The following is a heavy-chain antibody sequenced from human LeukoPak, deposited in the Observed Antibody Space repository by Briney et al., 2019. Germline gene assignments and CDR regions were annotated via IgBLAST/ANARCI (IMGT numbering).Heavy chain of an antibody. Sequence: GGSLRLSCTASGFNFSYYAMHWVRQAPGKGLAWVALIWFDGSNEYYEDSVKGRFTISRDNSKDTVFLQMNSLTVDDTAVYYCARDRTGVGATTTPSGYFQHWGQGTLVTVSS. CDR1: GFNFSYYA. D-gene: IGHD1-26*01. CDR3: ARDRTGVGATTTPSGYFQH. CDR2: IWFDGSNE. J-gene: IGHJ1*01. V-gene: IGHV3-33*01.